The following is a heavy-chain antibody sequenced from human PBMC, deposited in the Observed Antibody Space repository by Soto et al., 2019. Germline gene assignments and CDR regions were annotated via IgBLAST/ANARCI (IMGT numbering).Heavy chain of an antibody. CDR3: TRAGDYVWGMDV. CDR2: IRTKANSYAT. Sequence: EVQLVESGGGLVQPGGSLKLSCAASEFTFSDSGMHWVRQASGKGLEWVGRIRTKANSYATDYAASVKGRFTISRDDSKNTTYLQMNSLKTEDTAVYCCTRAGDYVWGMDVWGQGTTVTVSS. D-gene: IGHD4-17*01. V-gene: IGHV3-73*02. CDR1: EFTFSDSG. J-gene: IGHJ6*02.